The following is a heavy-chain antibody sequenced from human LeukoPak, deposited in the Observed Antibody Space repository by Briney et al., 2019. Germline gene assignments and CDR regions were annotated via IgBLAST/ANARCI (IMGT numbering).Heavy chain of an antibody. CDR3: ARRANWGFFDY. D-gene: IGHD7-27*01. V-gene: IGHV4-59*01. CDR2: IYNSGST. Sequence: PSETLSLTCTVSGVSISSYRWSWIRQSPGKGLGWIGYIYNSGSTNSNPSLKSRVTISIDMSKNQFSLKVSSVTAADSAVYYCARRANWGFFDYWGQGTLVTVSS. J-gene: IGHJ4*02. CDR1: GVSISSYR.